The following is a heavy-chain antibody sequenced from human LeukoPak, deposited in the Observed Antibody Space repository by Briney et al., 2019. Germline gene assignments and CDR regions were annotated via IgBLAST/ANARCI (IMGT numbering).Heavy chain of an antibody. V-gene: IGHV4-39*07. CDR2: IYYSGST. CDR1: GGSISSSSYY. Sequence: PSETLSLTCTVSGGSISSSSYYWGWIRQPPGKGPEWIGSIYYSGSTYYNPSLKSRVTISVDTSKNQFSLKLSSVTAADTAVYYCARDTAMAPGYYYGMDVWGQGTTVTVSS. J-gene: IGHJ6*02. CDR3: ARDTAMAPGYYYGMDV. D-gene: IGHD5-18*01.